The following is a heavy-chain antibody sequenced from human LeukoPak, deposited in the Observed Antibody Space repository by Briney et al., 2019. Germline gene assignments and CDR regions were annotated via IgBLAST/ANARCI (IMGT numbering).Heavy chain of an antibody. Sequence: SETLSLTCAVSAGFINSSNWWSWVRQPPGKGLEWIGEIFHTGDANYNPSLKSRVTMSVDKSENQFSLRLSSVTAADTAVYYCATHYYDSSGEFIRDYWGQGALVTVSS. CDR3: ATHYYDSSGEFIRDY. CDR2: IFHTGDA. J-gene: IGHJ4*02. V-gene: IGHV4-4*02. CDR1: AGFINSSNW. D-gene: IGHD3-22*01.